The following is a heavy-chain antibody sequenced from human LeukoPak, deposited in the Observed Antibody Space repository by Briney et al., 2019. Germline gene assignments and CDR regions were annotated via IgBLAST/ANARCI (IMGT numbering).Heavy chain of an antibody. CDR3: ARPYYYDSRIDP. V-gene: IGHV4-30-4*01. Sequence: SETLSLTCTVSGGSISSGDYYWSWIRQPPEKGLEWIAYMYYSGSTYYNRSLKSRVTMSADTSKNQLSLKLSSVTAADTAVYYCARPYYYDSRIDPWGQGILVTVSS. CDR1: GGSISSGDYY. J-gene: IGHJ5*02. CDR2: MYYSGST. D-gene: IGHD3-22*01.